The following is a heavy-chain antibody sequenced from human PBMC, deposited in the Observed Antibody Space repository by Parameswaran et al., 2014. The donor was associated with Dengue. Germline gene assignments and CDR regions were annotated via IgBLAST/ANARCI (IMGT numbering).Heavy chain of an antibody. CDR3: ARGVLSVRNYYYDSSGYYQWYFDY. D-gene: IGHD3-22*01. V-gene: IGHV4-59*13. Sequence: PGKGLEWIGYIYYSGSTNYNPSLKSRVTISVDTSKNQFSLKLSSVTAADTAVYYCARGVLSVRNYYYDSSGYYQWYFDYWGQGTLVTVSS. J-gene: IGHJ4*02. CDR2: IYYSGST.